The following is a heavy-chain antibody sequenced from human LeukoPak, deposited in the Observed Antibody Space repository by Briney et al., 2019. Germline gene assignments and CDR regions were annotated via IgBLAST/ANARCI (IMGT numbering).Heavy chain of an antibody. V-gene: IGHV4-38-2*01. Sequence: PSETLSLTCAVSGYSISSGYYWGWIRQPPGKGLEWIGSIYHSGTTNYNPSLKSRVTISVDTSKNKFSLKLSSVTAADTAVYYCARGHDYGDPPFDYWGQGTLVTVSS. D-gene: IGHD4-17*01. J-gene: IGHJ4*02. CDR3: ARGHDYGDPPFDY. CDR2: IYHSGTT. CDR1: GYSISSGYY.